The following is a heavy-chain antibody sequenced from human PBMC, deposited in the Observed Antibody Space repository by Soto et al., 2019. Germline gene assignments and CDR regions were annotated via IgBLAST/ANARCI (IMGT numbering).Heavy chain of an antibody. D-gene: IGHD2-15*01. CDR2: IWYDGSNK. CDR1: GFTFSSYG. CDR3: ARGLYCSGGSCPGAW. Sequence: QVQLVESGGGVVQPGRSLRLSCAASGFTFSSYGMHWVRQAPGKGLEWVAVIWYDGSNKYYADSAKGRFTIARDNSMNTRYLQMNSLRAEDTAVYYCARGLYCSGGSCPGAWWGQGTLVTVSS. V-gene: IGHV3-33*01. J-gene: IGHJ4*02.